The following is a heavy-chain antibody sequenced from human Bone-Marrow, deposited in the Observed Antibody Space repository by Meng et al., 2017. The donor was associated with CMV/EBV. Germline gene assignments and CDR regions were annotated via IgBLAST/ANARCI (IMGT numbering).Heavy chain of an antibody. D-gene: IGHD3-16*01. CDR2: ISYDGTNK. Sequence: GESLKISCAASGFTFSSFAMHWVRQAPGKGLEWVAVISYDGTNKYYADFVKGRFTISRDNSKNTLNLQMGSLRAGDTAIYYCARSVSPSEGFDYWGQGTPVTVSS. V-gene: IGHV3-30*04. CDR3: ARSVSPSEGFDY. J-gene: IGHJ4*02. CDR1: GFTFSSFA.